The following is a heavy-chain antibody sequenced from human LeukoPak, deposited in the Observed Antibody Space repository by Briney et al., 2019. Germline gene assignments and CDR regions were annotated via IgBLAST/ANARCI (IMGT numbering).Heavy chain of an antibody. D-gene: IGHD3-16*01. J-gene: IGHJ4*02. Sequence: GGSLRLSCAASGFTFSSYSMNWVRQAPGKGLEWVSSISSSSSYIYYADSVKGRFTISRDNAKNSLYLQMNSLRAEDTAVYYCARVEGGAMDPFDYWGQGTLVTVSS. CDR2: ISSSSSYI. CDR1: GFTFSSYS. CDR3: ARVEGGAMDPFDY. V-gene: IGHV3-21*01.